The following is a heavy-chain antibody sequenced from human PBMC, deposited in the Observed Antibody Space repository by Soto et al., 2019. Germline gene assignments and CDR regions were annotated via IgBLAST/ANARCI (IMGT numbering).Heavy chain of an antibody. CDR2: ISSSSSTI. CDR1: GFTFSSYS. D-gene: IGHD2-2*01. CDR3: ARPLVVVPAATGNGFDY. J-gene: IGHJ4*02. V-gene: IGHV3-48*02. Sequence: GGSLRLSCAASGFTFSSYSMNWVRQAPGKGLEWVSYISSSSSTIYYADSVKGRFTISRDNAKNSLYLQMNSLRDEDTAVYYCARPLVVVPAATGNGFDYWGQGTLVTVSS.